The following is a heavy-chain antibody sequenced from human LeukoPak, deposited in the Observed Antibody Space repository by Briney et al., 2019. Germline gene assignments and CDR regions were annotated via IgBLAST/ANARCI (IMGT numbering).Heavy chain of an antibody. J-gene: IGHJ6*03. CDR2: ISSGGGHI. D-gene: IGHD2-15*01. CDR3: ARDGGSSGTGAYYMDV. Sequence: PGGSLRLSCAASGFTFSSYWMSWVRQAPGKGLEWVSSISSGGGHIYYADSVTGRFTISRDNAKNSLYLQMNSLRAEDTAVYYCARDGGSSGTGAYYMDVWGKGTTVTVSS. CDR1: GFTFSSYW. V-gene: IGHV3-21*01.